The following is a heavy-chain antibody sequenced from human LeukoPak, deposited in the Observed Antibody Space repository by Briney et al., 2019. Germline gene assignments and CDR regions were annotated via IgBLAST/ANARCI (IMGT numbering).Heavy chain of an antibody. J-gene: IGHJ4*02. CDR2: ISSSSSYI. CDR3: ARDLRQLDSN. D-gene: IGHD6-6*01. V-gene: IGHV3-21*01. CDR1: GFTFSSYS. Sequence: GGSLRLSCAASGFTFSSYSMNWVRQAPGKGLEWVSSISSSSSYIYYADSVKGRFTISRDNAKNSLYLQVNSLRAEDTAVYYCARDLRQLDSNWGQGTLVTVSS.